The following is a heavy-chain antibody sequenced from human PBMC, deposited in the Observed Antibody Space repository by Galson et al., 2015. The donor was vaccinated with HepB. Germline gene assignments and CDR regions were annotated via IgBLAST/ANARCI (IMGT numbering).Heavy chain of an antibody. CDR3: VREYNNVWYVDY. CDR2: IWYDGSNK. V-gene: IGHV3-33*01. CDR1: GFTFSSYG. D-gene: IGHD6-19*01. Sequence: SLRLSCAASGFTFSSYGMHWVRQAPGKGLEWVALIWYDGSNKYHADSVKGRFTISRDNSKNTLYLQMNSLRAEDTAVYYCVREYNNVWYVDYWGQGTQVTVSS. J-gene: IGHJ4*02.